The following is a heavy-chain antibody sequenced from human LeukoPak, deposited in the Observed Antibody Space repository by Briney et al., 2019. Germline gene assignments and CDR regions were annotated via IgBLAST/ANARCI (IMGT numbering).Heavy chain of an antibody. CDR1: GGTFSSYA. CDR3: ARYEEMANANSGY. J-gene: IGHJ4*02. V-gene: IGHV1-69*06. D-gene: IGHD5-24*01. CDR2: IIPIFGTA. Sequence: SVKVSCKASGGTFSSYAISWVRQAPGQGLDWMGGIIPIFGTANYAQKFQGRVTITADKSTSTAYMELSSLRSEDTAVYYCARYEEMANANSGYWGQGTLVTVSS.